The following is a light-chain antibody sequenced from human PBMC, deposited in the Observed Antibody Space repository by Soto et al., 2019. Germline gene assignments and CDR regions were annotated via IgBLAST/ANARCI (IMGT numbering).Light chain of an antibody. CDR3: QQSYSTPRD. Sequence: PSSLSASVGDRVTITCRASQSISSYLNWYQQKPGKAPKLLIYAASSLQSGVPSRFSGSGSGTDFILTISSLQPEDFATYYCQQSYSTPRDFGQGTRLEIK. J-gene: IGKJ5*01. CDR1: QSISSY. CDR2: AAS. V-gene: IGKV1-39*01.